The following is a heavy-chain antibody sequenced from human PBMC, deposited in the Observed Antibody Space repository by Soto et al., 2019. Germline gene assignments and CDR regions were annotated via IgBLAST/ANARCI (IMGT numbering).Heavy chain of an antibody. J-gene: IGHJ4*02. CDR2: IYTSGST. V-gene: IGHV4-4*07. CDR1: GGSMNSYY. CDR3: TCTANSYHSNFPGFDY. D-gene: IGHD5-18*01. Sequence: PSETLSLTCTFSGGSMNSYYCSWIRQPAGKGLEWIGRIYTSGSTNYNPSLKSRVTMSVDTSKNQFSLELSSVTAADTAVYYCTCTANSYHSNFPGFDYWGQGTLLPVSP.